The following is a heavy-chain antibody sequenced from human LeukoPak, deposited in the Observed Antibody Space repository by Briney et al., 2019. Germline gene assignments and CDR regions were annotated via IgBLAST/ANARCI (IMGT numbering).Heavy chain of an antibody. Sequence: GGSLRLSCAASGFPFRSYGMHWVRPAPGKGLEWVAVISYDGSNKYYADSVKGRFTISRDNSKNTLYLQMNSLRAEDTAVYYCAKDNYFDYWGQGTLVTVSS. CDR1: GFPFRSYG. V-gene: IGHV3-30*18. J-gene: IGHJ4*02. CDR3: AKDNYFDY. CDR2: ISYDGSNK.